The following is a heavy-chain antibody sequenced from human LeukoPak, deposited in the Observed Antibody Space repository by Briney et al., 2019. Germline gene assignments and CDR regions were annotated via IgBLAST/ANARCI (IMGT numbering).Heavy chain of an antibody. J-gene: IGHJ4*02. Sequence: PGGSLRLSCVVSGFTVSNNYMSWVRQAPRKGLEWVSLIYSGGSTYYADSVKGRFTISRDNSQNTVYLQMNSLRAEDTAVYYRARDSSGFDYWGQGTLVTVSS. CDR3: ARDSSGFDY. CDR1: GFTVSNNY. V-gene: IGHV3-66*01. D-gene: IGHD7-27*01. CDR2: IYSGGST.